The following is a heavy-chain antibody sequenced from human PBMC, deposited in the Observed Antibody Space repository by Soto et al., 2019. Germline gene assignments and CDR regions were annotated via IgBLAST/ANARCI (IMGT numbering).Heavy chain of an antibody. CDR1: GGSISSSNW. CDR2: IYHSGST. V-gene: IGHV4-4*02. J-gene: IGHJ5*02. CDR3: ARDVAVAGPRYNWFDP. D-gene: IGHD6-19*01. Sequence: SETLSLTCAVSGGSISSSNWWSWVRQPPGKGLEWIGEIYHSGSTNYNPSLKSRVTISVDKSKNQFSLKLSSVTAADTAVYYCARDVAVAGPRYNWFDPWGQGTLVTVSS.